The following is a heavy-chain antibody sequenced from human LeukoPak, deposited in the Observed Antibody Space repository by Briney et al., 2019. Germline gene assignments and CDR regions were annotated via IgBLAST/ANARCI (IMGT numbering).Heavy chain of an antibody. Sequence: PSETLSLTCTVSGGSISSYCWSWIRQPPGKGLEWIGYIYYSGSTNYNPSLKSRVTISVDTSKNQFSLKLSSVTAADTAVYYCARVRAGGEMATIRDYYFDYWGQGTLVTVSS. J-gene: IGHJ4*02. CDR3: ARVRAGGEMATIRDYYFDY. V-gene: IGHV4-59*01. CDR1: GGSISSYC. CDR2: IYYSGST. D-gene: IGHD5-24*01.